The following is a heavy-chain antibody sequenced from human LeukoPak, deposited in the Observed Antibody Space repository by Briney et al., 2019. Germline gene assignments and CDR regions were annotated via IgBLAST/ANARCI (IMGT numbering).Heavy chain of an antibody. D-gene: IGHD1-26*01. Sequence: PGGSLRLSCAASGFTFSSYVMSWVRQAPGKGLEWVSVISGSGGRTYYAGSVKGRFTISRDNSKNTLYLQMDSLRAEDTAIYYCAKDQGSVGGTLPSDLFDYWGQGTLVTVSS. CDR1: GFTFSSYV. V-gene: IGHV3-23*01. J-gene: IGHJ4*02. CDR2: ISGSGGRT. CDR3: AKDQGSVGGTLPSDLFDY.